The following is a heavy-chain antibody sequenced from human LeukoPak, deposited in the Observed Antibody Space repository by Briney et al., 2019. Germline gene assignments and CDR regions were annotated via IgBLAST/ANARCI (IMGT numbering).Heavy chain of an antibody. J-gene: IGHJ4*02. CDR1: GFSFSSYW. V-gene: IGHV3-74*01. CDR2: VTSDGSST. CDR3: ARDYDIL. D-gene: IGHD3-9*01. Sequence: PGGSLRLSCAASGFSFSSYWMHWVRQAPGKGLVWVSRVTSDGSSTSYADSVKGRFSISRDNAKNTLYLHMNSPRAEDTAVYYCARDYDILWGQGTLVTVSS.